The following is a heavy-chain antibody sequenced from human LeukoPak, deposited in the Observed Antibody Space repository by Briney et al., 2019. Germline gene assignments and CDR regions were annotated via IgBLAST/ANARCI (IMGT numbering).Heavy chain of an antibody. J-gene: IGHJ3*02. V-gene: IGHV4-4*02. CDR1: GGSISSSNW. CDR3: ARGRIIGSIGFDDAFDI. Sequence: SGTLSLACTVSGGSISSSNWWNWVRQSPGKGLEWIGDAYHTGTTNYNPSLMSRVTISVVTSENQFSLKLNSVTAADMAVYYCARGRIIGSIGFDDAFDIWGQGTMVTVSS. D-gene: IGHD1-26*01. CDR2: AYHTGTT.